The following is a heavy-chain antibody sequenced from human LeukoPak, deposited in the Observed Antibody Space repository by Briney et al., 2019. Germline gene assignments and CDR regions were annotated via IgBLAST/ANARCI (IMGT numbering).Heavy chain of an antibody. CDR1: GFTFSNYS. CDR3: GGDQGRKTSYGMDV. V-gene: IGHV3-64D*06. J-gene: IGHJ6*02. CDR2: ISSNVGST. Sequence: GGSLRLSCSASGFTFSNYSMDWVRQAPGKGLEFVSAISSNVGSTYYADSVKGRSTISRDNSKNTHNLQMSSMRAEAAAVYYCGGDQGRKTSYGMDVWGQGTTVTVSS. D-gene: IGHD2-15*01.